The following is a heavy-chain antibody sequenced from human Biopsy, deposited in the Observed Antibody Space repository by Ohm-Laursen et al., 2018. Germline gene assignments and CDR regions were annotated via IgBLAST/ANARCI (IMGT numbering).Heavy chain of an antibody. CDR2: FSHTGTT. V-gene: IGHV4-34*01. Sequence: GTLSLTCAVDGGSFSGYDWTWIRQPPGKGLEWVGEFSHTGTTIYNPSLKSRLTTSVDKSKNHFSLRLTSVTAADTATYFCARGPYGDNAGAFDVWGQGTVVTVSS. J-gene: IGHJ3*01. D-gene: IGHD4/OR15-4a*01. CDR1: GGSFSGYD. CDR3: ARGPYGDNAGAFDV.